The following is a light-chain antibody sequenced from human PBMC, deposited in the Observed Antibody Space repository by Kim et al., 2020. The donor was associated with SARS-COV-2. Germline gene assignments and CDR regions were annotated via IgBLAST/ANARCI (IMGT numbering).Light chain of an antibody. Sequence: ASVGDRVTITCRASQDIRNDLGCYQQKPGRSPTRLIYGASSLQSGVPSRFSGSGSGTEFTLTISSVQPEDFATYFCLQHSTYPLTFGQGTRLEIK. J-gene: IGKJ5*01. V-gene: IGKV1-17*01. CDR3: LQHSTYPLT. CDR1: QDIRND. CDR2: GAS.